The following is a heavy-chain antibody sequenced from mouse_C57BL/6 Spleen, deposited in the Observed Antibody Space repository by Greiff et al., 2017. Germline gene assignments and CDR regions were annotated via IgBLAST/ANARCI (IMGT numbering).Heavy chain of an antibody. CDR2: IRLKSDNYAT. V-gene: IGHV6-3*01. CDR1: GFTFSNYW. D-gene: IGHD3-1*01. CDR3: TQLNYFDY. J-gene: IGHJ2*01. Sequence: DVHLVESGGGLVQPGGSMKLSCVASGFTFSNYWMNWVRQSPEKGLEWVAQIRLKSDNYATHYAESVKGRFTISRDDSKSSVYLQMNNLSAEDTGIYYCTQLNYFDYWGQGTTLTVSS.